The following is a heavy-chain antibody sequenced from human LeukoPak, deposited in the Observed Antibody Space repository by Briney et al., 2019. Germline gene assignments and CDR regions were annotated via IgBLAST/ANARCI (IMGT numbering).Heavy chain of an antibody. Sequence: GGSLRLSCAASGFTFSNAWMSWVRQAPGKGLEWVSYISSSGSTIYYADSVKGRFTISRDNAKNSLYLQMNSLRAEDTAVYYCARDLGSGYYSGFDYWGQGTLVTVS. CDR3: ARDLGSGYYSGFDY. CDR2: ISSSGSTI. J-gene: IGHJ4*02. CDR1: GFTFSNAW. D-gene: IGHD3-22*01. V-gene: IGHV3-11*04.